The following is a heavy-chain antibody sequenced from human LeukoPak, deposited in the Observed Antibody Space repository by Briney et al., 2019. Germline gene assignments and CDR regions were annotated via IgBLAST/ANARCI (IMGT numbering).Heavy chain of an antibody. CDR3: ARDFLGAAAGSGIFDY. D-gene: IGHD6-13*01. Sequence: GGSLRLSCAASGFTFSTYAMHWVRQAPGKGLEWVAGIWYDGSNIYYADSVKGRFTISRDNLKNTLSLQMNSLRAEDTAVYYCARDFLGAAAGSGIFDYWGQGTLVTVSS. CDR1: GFTFSTYA. V-gene: IGHV3-33*01. CDR2: IWYDGSNI. J-gene: IGHJ4*02.